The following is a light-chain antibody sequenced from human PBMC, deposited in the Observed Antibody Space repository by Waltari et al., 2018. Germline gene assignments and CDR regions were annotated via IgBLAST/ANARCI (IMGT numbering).Light chain of an antibody. CDR1: SSDVGGYNY. J-gene: IGLJ3*02. V-gene: IGLV2-11*01. CDR2: DVS. Sequence: QSALTQPRSVSGSPGQSITISCTGTSSDVGGYNYVSWYQQPPGKAPKVIINDVSTRPSGVPDRFSGSKPGNTASLTISGLQAEDEADYYGCSYAGSYTWVFGGGTKLTVL. CDR3: CSYAGSYTWV.